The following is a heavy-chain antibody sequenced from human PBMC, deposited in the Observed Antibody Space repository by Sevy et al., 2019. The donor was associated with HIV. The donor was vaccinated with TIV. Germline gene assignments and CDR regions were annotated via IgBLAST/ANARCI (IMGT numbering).Heavy chain of an antibody. CDR3: ARDASVAAYYFDF. CDR1: GFTFRRNS. D-gene: IGHD6-19*01. V-gene: IGHV3-48*01. CDR2: ITTLSDTI. Sequence: GGSLRLSCTASGFTFRRNSMNWVRQAPGKGLEWLAYITTLSDTIKYADSVKGRFTISRDNAKNSLYLQMNSLRVEDTAVYYCARDASVAAYYFDFWGQGTLVTVSS. J-gene: IGHJ4*02.